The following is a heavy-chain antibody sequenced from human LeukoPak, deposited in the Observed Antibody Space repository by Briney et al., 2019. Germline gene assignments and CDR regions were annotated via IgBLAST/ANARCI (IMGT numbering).Heavy chain of an antibody. D-gene: IGHD3-3*01. V-gene: IGHV4-34*01. Sequence: SETLSLTCAVYGGSFSGYYWSWIRQPPGKGLEWIGEINHSGSTNYNPSLKSRVTISVDTSKNQFSLKLSSVTAADTAVYYCARVRVESYDWDQGNLVTVSS. J-gene: IGHJ4*02. CDR3: ARVRVESYD. CDR1: GGSFSGYY. CDR2: INHSGST.